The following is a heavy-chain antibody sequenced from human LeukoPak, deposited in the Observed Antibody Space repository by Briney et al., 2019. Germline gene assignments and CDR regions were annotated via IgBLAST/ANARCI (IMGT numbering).Heavy chain of an antibody. D-gene: IGHD2-8*01. J-gene: IGHJ4*02. CDR2: INPNSGGT. Sequence: GASVKVSCKASGYTFTGYYMHWVRQAPGQGLERMGWINPNSGGTNYAQKFQGRVTMTRDTSISTAYMELSRLRSDDTAVYYCARECYTCNSYTFDYWGQGTLVTVSS. V-gene: IGHV1-2*02. CDR3: ARECYTCNSYTFDY. CDR1: GYTFTGYY.